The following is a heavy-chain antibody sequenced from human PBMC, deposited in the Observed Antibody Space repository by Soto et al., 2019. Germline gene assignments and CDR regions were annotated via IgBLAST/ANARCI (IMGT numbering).Heavy chain of an antibody. V-gene: IGHV4-39*07. CDR1: GGSISSSRYY. J-gene: IGHJ6*02. Sequence: PSETLSLTCTVSGGSISSSRYYLGWIRQPPGKGLEWIGNIYYSGSTYYNPSLKSRVTISVDTSQNQFSLRLTSVTAADTAMYYCARLHCNGGTCHSYQYYYAMDVWGQGTTVTVSS. CDR3: ARLHCNGGTCHSYQYYYAMDV. D-gene: IGHD2-15*01. CDR2: IYYSGST.